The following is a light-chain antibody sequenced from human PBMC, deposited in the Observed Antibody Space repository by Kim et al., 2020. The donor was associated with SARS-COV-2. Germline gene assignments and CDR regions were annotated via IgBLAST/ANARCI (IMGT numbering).Light chain of an antibody. CDR2: DAS. J-gene: IGKJ2*01. CDR3: QQYDSHPYT. Sequence: DIQMTQSPSILSASVGDRVIITCRASQDVSSWLAWYQQKPGKAPKLLISDASYLETGVPSRFSGSGSGTDFTLAINTLQPDDFATYYCQQYDSHPYTFGQGTKLEI. V-gene: IGKV1-5*01. CDR1: QDVSSW.